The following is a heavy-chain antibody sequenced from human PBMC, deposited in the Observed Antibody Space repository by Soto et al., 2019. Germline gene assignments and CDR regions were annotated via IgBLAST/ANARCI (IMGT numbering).Heavy chain of an antibody. CDR3: ARVPYNWNYSGYFDY. D-gene: IGHD1-7*01. V-gene: IGHV3-48*03. CDR2: ISSSGSTI. CDR1: GFTFSSYE. Sequence: EVQLVESGGGLVQPGGSLRLSCAASGFTFSSYEMNWVRQAPGKGLEWVSYISSSGSTIYYADSVKGRFTISRDNAKNSLYLQMNSLRAEDTAVYYCARVPYNWNYSGYFDYWGQGTLVTVSS. J-gene: IGHJ4*02.